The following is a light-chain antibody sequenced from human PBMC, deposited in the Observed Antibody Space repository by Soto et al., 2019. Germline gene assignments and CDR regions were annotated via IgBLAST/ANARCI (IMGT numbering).Light chain of an antibody. CDR3: QLYGNSPP. CDR1: QSVSNNY. J-gene: IGKJ5*01. V-gene: IGKV3-20*01. CDR2: DAS. Sequence: EIVLTHSPGTLSLSPCERATLSFRASQSVSNNYLAWYQQKPGQAPRLLIYDASNRATGIPDRFSGSASGTDFTLTINRLEPEDFAVYYCQLYGNSPPFGQGTRLEIK.